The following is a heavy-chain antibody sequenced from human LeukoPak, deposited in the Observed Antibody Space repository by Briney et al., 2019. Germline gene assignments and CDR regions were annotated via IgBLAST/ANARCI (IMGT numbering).Heavy chain of an antibody. Sequence: GGTLRLSCVASGFTFRSHGMNWVRQAPGKGLEWVANIKQDGSEEYYVDSVKGRFTISRDNAKNSLYLQMNSLRVEDTAVYYCARDKVVGPTRIDYWGQGTLVTVSS. V-gene: IGHV3-7*01. CDR1: GFTFRSHG. CDR2: IKQDGSEE. J-gene: IGHJ4*02. D-gene: IGHD1-26*01. CDR3: ARDKVVGPTRIDY.